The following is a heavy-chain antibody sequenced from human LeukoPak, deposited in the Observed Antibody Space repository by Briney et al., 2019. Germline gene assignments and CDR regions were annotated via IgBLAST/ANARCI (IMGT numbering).Heavy chain of an antibody. CDR3: VSPVFINF. CDR2: IGSDGDGT. Sequence: QPGGSLRLSCSASGFPFSTLGMHWVRQAPGKGLEHVSTIGSDGDGTYYADSVKDRFIISRDNSKNAVYLQMSSLRPEDTAVYHCVSPVFINFWGQGTLVTVSS. V-gene: IGHV3-64D*06. CDR1: GFPFSTLG. J-gene: IGHJ4*01. D-gene: IGHD1-14*01.